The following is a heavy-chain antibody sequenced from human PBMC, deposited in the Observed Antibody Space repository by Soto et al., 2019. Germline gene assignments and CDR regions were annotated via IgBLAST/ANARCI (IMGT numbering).Heavy chain of an antibody. CDR1: DGSISGYY. Sequence: SETLSVTWAVYDGSISGYYWSWIRTPPGKGLEWIGEINHSGSTNYNPSLKSRVTISVDTSKNQFSLKLSSVTAADTAVYYCARASIPARGSGYYYGMDVWGQGTTVTVSS. D-gene: IGHD3-10*01. CDR3: ARASIPARGSGYYYGMDV. CDR2: INHSGST. V-gene: IGHV4-34*01. J-gene: IGHJ6*02.